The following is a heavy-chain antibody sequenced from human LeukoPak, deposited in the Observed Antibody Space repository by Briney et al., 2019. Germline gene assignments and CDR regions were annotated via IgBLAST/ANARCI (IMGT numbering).Heavy chain of an antibody. CDR2: IYPGDSDT. V-gene: IGHV5-51*01. Sequence: GESLEISCKGSGYSFTSNWIGWVRQMPGKGLEWMGIIYPGDSDTRYSPSFQGQVTISADKSISTAYLQWSSLKASDTAMYYCARSPGYCSGGSCYEVIYYYYGMDVWGQGTTVTVSS. CDR1: GYSFTSNW. D-gene: IGHD2-15*01. J-gene: IGHJ6*02. CDR3: ARSPGYCSGGSCYEVIYYYYGMDV.